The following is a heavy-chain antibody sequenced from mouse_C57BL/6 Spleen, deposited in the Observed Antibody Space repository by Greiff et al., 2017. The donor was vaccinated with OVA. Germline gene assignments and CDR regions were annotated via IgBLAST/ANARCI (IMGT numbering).Heavy chain of an antibody. CDR2: IHPNSGST. CDR1: GYTFTSYW. J-gene: IGHJ4*01. CDR3: ARERGTRAMDY. D-gene: IGHD2-13*01. Sequence: QVQLQQPGAELVKPGASVKLSCKASGYTFTSYWMHWVKQRPGQGLEWIGMIHPNSGSTNYNEKFKSKATLTVDKSSSTAYMQLSSLTSEDSAVYYCARERGTRAMDYWGQGTSVTVSS. V-gene: IGHV1-64*01.